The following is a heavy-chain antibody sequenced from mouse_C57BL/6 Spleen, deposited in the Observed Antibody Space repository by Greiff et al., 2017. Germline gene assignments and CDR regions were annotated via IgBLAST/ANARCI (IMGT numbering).Heavy chain of an antibody. D-gene: IGHD2-4*01. CDR1: GYAFTNYL. CDR3: ARRVDYGHWYFDV. V-gene: IGHV1-54*01. CDR2: INPGSGGT. J-gene: IGHJ1*03. Sequence: VQLKESGAELVRPGTSVKVSCKASGYAFTNYLIEWVKQRPGQGLEWIGVINPGSGGTNYNEKFKGKATLTADKSSSTAYMQLSSLTSEDSAVYFCARRVDYGHWYFDVWGTGTTVTVSS.